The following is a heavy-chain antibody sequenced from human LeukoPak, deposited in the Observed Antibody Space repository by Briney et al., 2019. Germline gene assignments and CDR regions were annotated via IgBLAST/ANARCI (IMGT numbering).Heavy chain of an antibody. CDR2: IYYSGST. Sequence: SETLSLTCTVSGGSISSYYWSWIRQPPGKGLEWIGYIYYSGSTIYNPSLKSRVTISVDTSKNQFSLKLSSVTAADTAVYYCARYDFWSGYHNWFDPWGQGTLVTVSS. V-gene: IGHV4-59*01. J-gene: IGHJ5*02. D-gene: IGHD3-3*01. CDR3: ARYDFWSGYHNWFDP. CDR1: GGSISSYY.